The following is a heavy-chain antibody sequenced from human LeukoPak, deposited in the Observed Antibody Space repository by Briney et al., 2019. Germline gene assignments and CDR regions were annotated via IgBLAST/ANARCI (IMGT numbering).Heavy chain of an antibody. Sequence: GGSVKVSCKASGYTFTGYYMHWVRQAPGQWLEWMGWINPNSGGTNYAQKFQGRVTMTRDTSISTAYMELSRLRSDDTAAYYCARDLSSGWSDYWGQGTLVTVSS. J-gene: IGHJ4*02. CDR3: ARDLSSGWSDY. CDR2: INPNSGGT. D-gene: IGHD6-19*01. V-gene: IGHV1-2*02. CDR1: GYTFTGYY.